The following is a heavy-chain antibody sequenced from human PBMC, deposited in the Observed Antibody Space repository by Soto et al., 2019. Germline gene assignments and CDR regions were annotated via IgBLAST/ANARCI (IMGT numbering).Heavy chain of an antibody. CDR2: INAGNGDT. V-gene: IGHV1-3*01. D-gene: IGHD3-22*01. CDR3: ARDWTHYDSSGPGDY. Sequence: RASVKVSCKASGYSFTAYYIHWVRQAPGQGLEWMGWINAGNGDTKYSQKFQGGVTITRDTSAITAYMELSSLRSEDTAVYYCARDWTHYDSSGPGDYWGQGTLVTVSS. CDR1: GYSFTAYY. J-gene: IGHJ4*02.